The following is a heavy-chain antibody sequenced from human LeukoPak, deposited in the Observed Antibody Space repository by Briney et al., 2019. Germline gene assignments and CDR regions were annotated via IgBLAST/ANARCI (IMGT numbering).Heavy chain of an antibody. D-gene: IGHD4-11*01. Sequence: GGTLRLSCAASGFTFSNYGMSWVRQAPGKGLEWVSSISGSGDSTYYADSVKGRFTISRDNSKNTLYLQMNSLRAEDTAVYYCAKERDDYSDYFDYWGQGTLVTVSS. CDR1: GFTFSNYG. CDR3: AKERDDYSDYFDY. V-gene: IGHV3-23*01. CDR2: ISGSGDST. J-gene: IGHJ4*02.